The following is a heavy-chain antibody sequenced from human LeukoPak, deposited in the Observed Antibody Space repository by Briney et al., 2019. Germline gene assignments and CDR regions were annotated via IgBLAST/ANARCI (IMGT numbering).Heavy chain of an antibody. D-gene: IGHD2-8*02. Sequence: ASVKVSCKASGYTFTGYYMHWVRQAPGQGLEWMGWINPNSGGTNYAQKFQGRVTMTRDTSVSTAHMELSRLRSDDTAVYLCAREAGGTGTYYFDYWGQGTLVTVSS. J-gene: IGHJ4*02. CDR1: GYTFTGYY. V-gene: IGHV1-2*02. CDR2: INPNSGGT. CDR3: AREAGGTGTYYFDY.